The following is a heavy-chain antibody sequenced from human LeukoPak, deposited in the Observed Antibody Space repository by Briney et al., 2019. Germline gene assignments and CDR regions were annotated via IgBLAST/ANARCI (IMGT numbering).Heavy chain of an antibody. V-gene: IGHV3-20*01. CDR3: ARDRDGLKWFDP. J-gene: IGHJ5*02. CDR1: GFTFDDYG. Sequence: GGSLRLSCAASGFTFDDYGMSWVRQAPGKGLEWVSGINWNGGSTGYADSVKGRFTISRDNAKNSLYLQMNSLRAEDTALYHCARDRDGLKWFDPWGQGTLVTVSS. D-gene: IGHD5-24*01. CDR2: INWNGGST.